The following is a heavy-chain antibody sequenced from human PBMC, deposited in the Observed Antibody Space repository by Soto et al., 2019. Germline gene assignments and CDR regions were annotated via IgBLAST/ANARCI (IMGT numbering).Heavy chain of an antibody. Sequence: GGSLRLSCIASGFTFSNYAMCWVRQAPGKGLEWVSTISDNGANTFIGDSMKDHFDISRDNSKNTVFLHLSTVRAEDTAIYYCARAIGADFFDYWGQGTPVTVSS. CDR2: ISDNGANT. J-gene: IGHJ4*02. CDR1: GFTFSNYA. D-gene: IGHD6-25*01. V-gene: IGHV3-23*01. CDR3: ARAIGADFFDY.